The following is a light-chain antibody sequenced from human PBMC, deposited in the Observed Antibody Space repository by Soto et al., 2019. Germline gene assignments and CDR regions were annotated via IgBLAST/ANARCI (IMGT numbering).Light chain of an antibody. V-gene: IGLV2-8*01. CDR3: AAWDDSLNGYV. Sequence: QSALTQPPSASGSLGQSVTISCTGTSSDVGGYIYVSWYQQHPGKAPKNIIYEVSRRPSGVPERFSGSKSGNTASLTISGLQSEDEADYYCAAWDDSLNGYVFGTGTKVTVL. CDR2: EVS. J-gene: IGLJ1*01. CDR1: SSDVGGYIY.